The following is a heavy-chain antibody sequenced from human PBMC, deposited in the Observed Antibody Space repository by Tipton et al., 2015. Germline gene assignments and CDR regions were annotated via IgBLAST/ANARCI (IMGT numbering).Heavy chain of an antibody. CDR1: GFTFDDYA. V-gene: IGHV3-9*01. D-gene: IGHD1-26*01. Sequence: SLRLSCAASGFTFDDYAMHWVRQAPGKGLEWVSGISWNSGSIGYADSVKGRFTISRDNAKNSLYLQMNSLRAEDTALYYCARNSAYYFAMDVWGQGTTVTVSS. CDR2: ISWNSGSI. CDR3: ARNSAYYFAMDV. J-gene: IGHJ6*02.